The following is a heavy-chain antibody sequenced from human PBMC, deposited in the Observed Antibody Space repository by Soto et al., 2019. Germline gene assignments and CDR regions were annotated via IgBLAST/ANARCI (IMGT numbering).Heavy chain of an antibody. D-gene: IGHD1-26*01. CDR2: IIPIFGTA. CDR3: ARYSGTTGSFYYYYGMDV. V-gene: IGHV1-69*06. Sequence: ASVKVSCKASGGTFSSYAISWVRQAPGQGLEWMGGIIPIFGTANYAQKFQGRVTITADKSTSTAYMELSSLRSEDTAVYYCARYSGTTGSFYYYYGMDVWGQGTTVTVSS. CDR1: GGTFSSYA. J-gene: IGHJ6*02.